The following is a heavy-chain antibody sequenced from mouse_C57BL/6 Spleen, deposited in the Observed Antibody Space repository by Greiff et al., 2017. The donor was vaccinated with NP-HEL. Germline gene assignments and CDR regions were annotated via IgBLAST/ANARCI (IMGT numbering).Heavy chain of an antibody. CDR2: INPNNGGT. V-gene: IGHV1-18*01. J-gene: IGHJ1*03. CDR3: ARHITTVVATRYYDV. Sequence: VQLQQSGPELVKPGASVKIPCKASGYTFTDYNMDWVKQSHGKSLEWIGDINPNNGGTIYNQKFKGKATLTVDKSSSTAYMELRSLTSEDTAVYYCARHITTVVATRYYDVWGTATTVTVSS. CDR1: GYTFTDYN. D-gene: IGHD1-1*01.